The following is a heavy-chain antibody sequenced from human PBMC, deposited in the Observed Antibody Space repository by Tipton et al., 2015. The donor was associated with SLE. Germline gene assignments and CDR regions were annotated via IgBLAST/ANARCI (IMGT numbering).Heavy chain of an antibody. Sequence: TLSLTCAVYGGSFSGYSWNWIRQPPGKGLEWIGEINHSGSTNYNPSLKSRVSISVDTSKNQFSLKLSAVTAADTAVYYCATSLNYYDSSGPVGWGQGTMVTVSS. D-gene: IGHD3-22*01. CDR1: GGSFSGYS. CDR3: ATSLNYYDSSGPVG. V-gene: IGHV4-34*01. J-gene: IGHJ3*01. CDR2: INHSGST.